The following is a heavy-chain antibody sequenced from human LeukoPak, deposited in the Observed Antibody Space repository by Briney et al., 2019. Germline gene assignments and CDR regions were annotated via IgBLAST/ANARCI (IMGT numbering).Heavy chain of an antibody. Sequence: GGSLRLSGAASGFTVSSNYMSWVRQVPGKGLEWVSVIYSGGSTYYADSVKGRFTISRDNSKNTLYLQMNSLRVEDTAVYYCARGSGYSYGYTVRERTKSRLDYWGQGTLVTVSS. CDR1: GFTVSSNY. J-gene: IGHJ4*02. CDR3: ARGSGYSYGYTVRERTKSRLDY. CDR2: IYSGGST. V-gene: IGHV3-53*05. D-gene: IGHD5-18*01.